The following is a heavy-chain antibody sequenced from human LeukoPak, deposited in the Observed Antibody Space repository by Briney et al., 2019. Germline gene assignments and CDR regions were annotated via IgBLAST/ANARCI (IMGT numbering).Heavy chain of an antibody. J-gene: IGHJ4*02. CDR1: GFTFSTCG. D-gene: IGHD3-10*01. CDR2: IWYDGSNK. Sequence: TGGSLRLSCAASGFTFSTCGMHWVRQAPGKGLEWVAVIWYDGSNKYYADSVKGRFTISRDNSKNTLYLQMNSLRAEDTAVYYCGGGPMARGALVEYWGQGTLVTVSS. CDR3: GGGPMARGALVEY. V-gene: IGHV3-33*01.